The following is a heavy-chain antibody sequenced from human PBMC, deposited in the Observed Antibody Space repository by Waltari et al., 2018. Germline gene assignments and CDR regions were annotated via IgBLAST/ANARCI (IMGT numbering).Heavy chain of an antibody. CDR2: IKEDGGRK. J-gene: IGHJ4*02. CDR1: GFTLSHYW. Sequence: EVQLVESGGGLVQPGGYLRLSCAASGFTLSHYWMGWVCQAPGKGLEWVAGIKEDGGRKGVVDSVKGRFTISRDNAKSTLYLQMNSLRAENTAVFYCVRNRGWQQFDFWGQGTLVTVSS. CDR3: VRNRGWQQFDF. V-gene: IGHV3-7*01. D-gene: IGHD2-15*01.